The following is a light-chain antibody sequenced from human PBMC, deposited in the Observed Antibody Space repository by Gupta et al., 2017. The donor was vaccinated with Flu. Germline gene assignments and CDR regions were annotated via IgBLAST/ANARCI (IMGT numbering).Light chain of an antibody. CDR2: GNK. CDR3: QSYDNTRKAWV. V-gene: IGLV1-40*01. J-gene: IGLJ3*02. CDR1: SSNIGAGYD. Sequence: QSVMTQSPSVSGAPGQRVTISCTGSSSNIGAGYDVNWYQQLPGTAPKLLIYGNKSRPSGVPARFSGSKSATSASLAITGLQAEDEADYYCQSYDNTRKAWVFGGGTKLTVL.